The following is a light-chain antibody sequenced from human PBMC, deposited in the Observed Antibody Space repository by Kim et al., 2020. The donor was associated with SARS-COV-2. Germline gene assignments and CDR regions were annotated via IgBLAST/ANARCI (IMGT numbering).Light chain of an antibody. Sequence: QSVTISCTGTSSDVGGYKYVSWYQHYPGKAPKLMIYDVSKRPSGVPDRFSGSKSGNTASLTISGLQAEDEAEYYCCSYAGSYTYVVFGGGTQLTVL. CDR1: SSDVGGYKY. J-gene: IGLJ2*01. CDR2: DVS. CDR3: CSYAGSYTYVV. V-gene: IGLV2-11*01.